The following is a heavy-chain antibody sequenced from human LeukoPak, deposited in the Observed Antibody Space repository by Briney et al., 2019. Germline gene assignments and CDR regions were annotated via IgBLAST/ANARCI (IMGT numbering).Heavy chain of an antibody. J-gene: IGHJ4*02. CDR2: IKNKANSYTT. CDR1: GFTFSDPY. V-gene: IGHV3-72*01. CDR3: ARSPSYYGSVFDY. Sequence: GSLRLSCAASGFTFSDPYLDWVRQAPGKGLEWVGRIKNKANSYTTEYAASVKGRFTISRDDSKNSLYLQMNSLKTEDTAMYYCARSPSYYGSVFDYWGQGTLVTVSS. D-gene: IGHD3-10*01.